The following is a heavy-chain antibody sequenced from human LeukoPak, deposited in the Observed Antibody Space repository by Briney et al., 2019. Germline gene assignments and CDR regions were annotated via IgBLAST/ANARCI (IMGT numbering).Heavy chain of an antibody. Sequence: SETLSLTCTVSGGSISSYYWSWIRQPPGKGLEWIGYIYYSGSTNYNPSLKSRVTISVDTSKNQFSLKLSSVTAADTAVYYCARSRVQLAYFDYWGQGTLVTVSS. CDR2: IYYSGST. D-gene: IGHD6-6*01. J-gene: IGHJ4*02. CDR3: ARSRVQLAYFDY. CDR1: GGSISSYY. V-gene: IGHV4-59*01.